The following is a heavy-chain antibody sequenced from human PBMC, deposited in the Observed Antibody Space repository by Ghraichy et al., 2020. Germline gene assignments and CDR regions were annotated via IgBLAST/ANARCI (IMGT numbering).Heavy chain of an antibody. V-gene: IGHV3-15*01. D-gene: IGHD3-9*01. CDR2: IKSKTDGWTT. J-gene: IGHJ3*02. CDR1: GFTFSNAW. Sequence: GGSLRLSCAASGFTFSNAWMSWVRQAPGKGLEWVGRIKSKTDGWTTDYAVPVKGRFTISRDDSKNTLYMQMKSQKTEDTAVYYCSTDLSDILTGSTWEAFDIGGQGKIVTISS. CDR3: STDLSDILTGSTWEAFDI.